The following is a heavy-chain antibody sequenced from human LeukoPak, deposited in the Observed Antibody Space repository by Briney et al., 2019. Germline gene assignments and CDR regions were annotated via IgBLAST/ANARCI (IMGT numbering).Heavy chain of an antibody. J-gene: IGHJ4*02. V-gene: IGHV4-4*07. CDR2: IYATGST. CDR1: GGSISSYY. Sequence: SETLSLTCTVSGGSISSYYWSWIRQPAGKGLEWIGRIYATGSTDYNPSLKSRITISIDTSKKQFALKLSSVTAADTAVYYCARDYGDHRVDYWGQGTLVTVSS. D-gene: IGHD4-17*01. CDR3: ARDYGDHRVDY.